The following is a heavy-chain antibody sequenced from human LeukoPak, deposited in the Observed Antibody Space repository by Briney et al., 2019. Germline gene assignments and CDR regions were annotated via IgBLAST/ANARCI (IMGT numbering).Heavy chain of an antibody. J-gene: IGHJ4*02. D-gene: IGHD2-15*01. CDR1: GYTFTSYA. Sequence: GASVKVSCKASGYTFTSYAMHWVRQAPGQRLEWMGWINAGNGNTKYSQKFQGRVTITRDTSASTAYMELSSLRSEDTAVYYCARDRGPYCSGGSCYPVPFDYWGQGTLVTVSS. V-gene: IGHV1-3*01. CDR2: INAGNGNT. CDR3: ARDRGPYCSGGSCYPVPFDY.